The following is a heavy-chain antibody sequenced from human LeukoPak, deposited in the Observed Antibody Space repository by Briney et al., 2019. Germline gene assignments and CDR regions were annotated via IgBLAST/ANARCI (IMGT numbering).Heavy chain of an antibody. CDR1: GGSISSGGYY. Sequence: SETLSLTCTVSGGSISSGGYYSSWIRQPPGKGLEWIGEINHSGSTNYNPSLKSRVTISVDTSKNQFSLKLSSVTAADTAVYYCARGKRMASSSWHYYYYGMDVWGQGTAVTVSS. D-gene: IGHD6-13*01. J-gene: IGHJ6*02. CDR2: INHSGST. V-gene: IGHV4-39*07. CDR3: ARGKRMASSSWHYYYYGMDV.